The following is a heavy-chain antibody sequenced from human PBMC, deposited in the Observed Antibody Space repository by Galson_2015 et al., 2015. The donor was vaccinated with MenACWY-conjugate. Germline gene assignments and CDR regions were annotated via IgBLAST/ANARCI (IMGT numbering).Heavy chain of an antibody. J-gene: IGHJ4*02. CDR3: ANSRGASFFFAS. D-gene: IGHD1-26*01. V-gene: IGHV3-74*01. Sequence: SLRLSCAASGFIFNTYWMHWVRQAPGKGLVWVSRINPGGSSTTYADSVKDRFTISRDNAKNTLYLQMNSLRPEDTAVFYCANSRGASFFFASWGQGTLVTVSS. CDR1: GFIFNTYW. CDR2: INPGGSST.